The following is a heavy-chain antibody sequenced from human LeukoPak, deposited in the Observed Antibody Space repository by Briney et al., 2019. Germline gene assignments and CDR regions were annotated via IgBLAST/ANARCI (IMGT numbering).Heavy chain of an antibody. D-gene: IGHD5-18*01. Sequence: GGSLRLSCAASGFTFSSYSMNWVRQAPGKGLEWVSSISSSSSYIYYADSVKGRFTIYRDNAKNSLYLQMNSLRAEDTAVYYCARERIQLWLIEHAFDIWGQGTTVTVSS. CDR3: ARERIQLWLIEHAFDI. J-gene: IGHJ3*02. CDR2: ISSSSSYI. CDR1: GFTFSSYS. V-gene: IGHV3-21*01.